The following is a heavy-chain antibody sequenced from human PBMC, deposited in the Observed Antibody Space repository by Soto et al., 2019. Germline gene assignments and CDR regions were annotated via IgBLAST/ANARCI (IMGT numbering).Heavy chain of an antibody. CDR3: TRGPRSTSTGTGAF. D-gene: IGHD1-1*01. CDR1: GVTFSMYW. J-gene: IGHJ4*02. CDR2: INDDGSST. V-gene: IGHV3-74*01. Sequence: GGSLRLSCAAAGVTFSMYWMHWVRLVPGKGPEWVSRINDDGSSTNYADSVKGRFTISRDNAKNTLYLQMNDLRAEDTAVYYCTRGPRSTSTGTGAFWGQGTLVTVSS.